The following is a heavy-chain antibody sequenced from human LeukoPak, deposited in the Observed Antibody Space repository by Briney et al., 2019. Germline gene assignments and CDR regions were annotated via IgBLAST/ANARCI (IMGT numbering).Heavy chain of an antibody. V-gene: IGHV4-34*01. Sequence: ASETLSLTCAVYGGSFSGFYWNWIRQPPGKGLEWIGEMNHSGRSNYNPSLKSRVTISVDTSKNQFSLNLNSVTAADTAVYYCARGGAARLHFQNWGQGTLVTVSS. D-gene: IGHD6-6*01. CDR3: ARGGAARLHFQN. J-gene: IGHJ1*01. CDR2: MNHSGRS. CDR1: GGSFSGFY.